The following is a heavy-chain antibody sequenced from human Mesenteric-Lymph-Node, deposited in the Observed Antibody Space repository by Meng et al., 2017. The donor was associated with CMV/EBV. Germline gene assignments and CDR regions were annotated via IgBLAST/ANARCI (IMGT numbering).Heavy chain of an antibody. V-gene: IGHV3-30*02. CDR2: IRYDGSDT. D-gene: IGHD6-19*01. Sequence: GGSLRLSCVASGFTFSSYGMHWVRQAPGKGLQWVAFIRYDGSDTYYADSVKGRFTISRDNSKNTLYLQMNSLRAEDTAVYYCARDRVEQWLGRKSHNWFDPWGQGTLVTVSS. CDR3: ARDRVEQWLGRKSHNWFDP. J-gene: IGHJ5*02. CDR1: GFTFSSYG.